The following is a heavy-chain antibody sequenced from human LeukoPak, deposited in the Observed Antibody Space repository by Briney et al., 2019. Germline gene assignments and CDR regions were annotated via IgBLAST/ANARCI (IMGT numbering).Heavy chain of an antibody. Sequence: ASVKVSCKASGCTFTSYGISWVRQAPGQGLEWMGWISAYNGNTNYAQKLQGRVTMTTDTSTSTAYMELRSLRSDDTAVYYCARDLSRITGTNWFDAWGQGTLVTVSS. J-gene: IGHJ5*02. CDR1: GCTFTSYG. V-gene: IGHV1-18*01. CDR2: ISAYNGNT. CDR3: ARDLSRITGTNWFDA. D-gene: IGHD1-20*01.